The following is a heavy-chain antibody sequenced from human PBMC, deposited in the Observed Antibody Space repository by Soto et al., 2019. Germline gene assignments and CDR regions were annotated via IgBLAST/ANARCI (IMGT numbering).Heavy chain of an antibody. Sequence: QVQLVQSGAEVKKPGSSVQVSCQASGGTFSTYTITWVRQAPGQGLEWMGRIIPIIGIINYAQKFQGRVTITADKFTGTAYMELTRLRSDDTAVYYCAGDPDSHYNDSHASSYPWGQGTLVTVSS. CDR2: IIPIIGII. V-gene: IGHV1-69*08. CDR3: AGDPDSHYNDSHASSYP. J-gene: IGHJ5*02. D-gene: IGHD3-22*01. CDR1: GGTFSTYT.